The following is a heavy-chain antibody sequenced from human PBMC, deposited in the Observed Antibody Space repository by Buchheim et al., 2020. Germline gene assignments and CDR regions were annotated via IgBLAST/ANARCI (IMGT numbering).Heavy chain of an antibody. CDR2: IKEDGSEG. CDR3: ARGTRDYYGMDV. CDR1: GFTFSSYW. V-gene: IGHV3-7*01. Sequence: EVQLVESGGGLVQPGGSLRLSCAASGFTFSSYWMTWVRQAPGKGLEWVANIKEDGSEGYYVDSVKGRFTISRDNAMNSLFLQMSSLRAEYTAVYYCARGTRDYYGMDVWGQGTT. J-gene: IGHJ6*02.